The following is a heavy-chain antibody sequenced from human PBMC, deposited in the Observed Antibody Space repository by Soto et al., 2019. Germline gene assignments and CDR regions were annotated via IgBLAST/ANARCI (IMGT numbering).Heavy chain of an antibody. Sequence: QLVESGGGVVQPERSLKLSCTASNFVFSDYSLHWVRQAPGKGLEWVALISYDGGNKYYADSVKGRFTISRDNSKNTLSLQMNSLRREDTAVYYCARDKDQYDFWGGTLDSWGQGTLVTVSS. J-gene: IGHJ4*02. V-gene: IGHV3-30-3*01. CDR2: ISYDGGNK. CDR3: ARDKDQYDFWGGTLDS. CDR1: NFVFSDYS. D-gene: IGHD3-3*01.